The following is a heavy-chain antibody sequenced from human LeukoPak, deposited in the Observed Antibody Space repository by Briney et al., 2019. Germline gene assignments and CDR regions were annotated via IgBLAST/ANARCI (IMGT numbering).Heavy chain of an antibody. CDR3: ARVFWTVAGSYYYYYGMDV. Sequence: GGSLRLSCAASGFTFSSYWMSWVRQAPGKGLEWVSNIKRDGGDKYYVDSVKGRFTIPRDNAKNSLYLQMNSLRAEDTATYYCARVFWTVAGSYYYYYGMDVWGQGTKVTVSS. J-gene: IGHJ6*02. D-gene: IGHD6-19*01. CDR1: GFTFSSYW. CDR2: IKRDGGDK. V-gene: IGHV3-7*01.